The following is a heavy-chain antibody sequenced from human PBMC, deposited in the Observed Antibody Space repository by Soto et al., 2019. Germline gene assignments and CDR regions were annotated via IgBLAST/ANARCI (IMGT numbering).Heavy chain of an antibody. V-gene: IGHV4-4*02. Sequence: SEILSLTCAVSGDSINSSHWWSWVRQPPGKGLEWIGQISHSGSTNYNPSLTSRVTISVDKSKNHFSLKLTSVTAADTAMYYCARSSGGNFGIIIEGTNWFAPWGQGTLVTVSS. CDR2: ISHSGST. J-gene: IGHJ5*02. CDR3: ARSSGGNFGIIIEGTNWFAP. CDR1: GDSINSSHW. D-gene: IGHD1-26*01.